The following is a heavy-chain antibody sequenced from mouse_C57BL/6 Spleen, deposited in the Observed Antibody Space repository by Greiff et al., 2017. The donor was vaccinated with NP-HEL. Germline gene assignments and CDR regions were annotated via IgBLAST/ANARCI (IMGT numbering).Heavy chain of an antibody. CDR3: ARTIYYYGSSYFDY. CDR1: GYTFTSYW. V-gene: IGHV1-55*01. CDR2: IYPGSGST. J-gene: IGHJ2*01. Sequence: QVQLQQSGAELVKPGASVKMSCKASGYTFTSYWITWVKQRPGQGLEWIGDIYPGSGSTNYNEKFKSKATLTVDTSSSTAYMQLSSLTSEDSAVYYGARTIYYYGSSYFDYWGQGTTLTVSS. D-gene: IGHD1-1*01.